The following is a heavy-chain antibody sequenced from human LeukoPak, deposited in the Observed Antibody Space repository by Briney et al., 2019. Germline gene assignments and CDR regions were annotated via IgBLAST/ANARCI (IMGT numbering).Heavy chain of an antibody. J-gene: IGHJ4*02. CDR1: GGSFSGYY. V-gene: IGHV4-34*01. CDR2: INHSGST. Sequence: SEXXXLTCAVYGGSFSGYYWSWIRQPPGXGLEXIGEINHSGSTNYNPSLKSRVTISVDTSKNQFSLKLSSVTAADTAVYYCARQLLWFGELADYWGQGTLVTVSS. D-gene: IGHD3-10*01. CDR3: ARQLLWFGELADY.